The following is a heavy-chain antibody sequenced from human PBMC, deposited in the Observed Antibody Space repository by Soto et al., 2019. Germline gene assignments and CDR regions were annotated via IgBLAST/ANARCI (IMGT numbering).Heavy chain of an antibody. CDR3: ASGNGAEAHYDFWSGYYGLYYYYGMDF. V-gene: IGHV1-2*02. J-gene: IGHJ6*02. Sequence: ASVKVSCKASGYTFTGYYMHWVRQAPGQGLEWRGWINPYSGGTNYAQKFQGRVTMTRDTSISTAYMELSSLRSDDTAVYYCASGNGAEAHYDFWSGYYGLYYYYGMDFWGQGTTVTVS. CDR2: INPYSGGT. D-gene: IGHD3-3*01. CDR1: GYTFTGYY.